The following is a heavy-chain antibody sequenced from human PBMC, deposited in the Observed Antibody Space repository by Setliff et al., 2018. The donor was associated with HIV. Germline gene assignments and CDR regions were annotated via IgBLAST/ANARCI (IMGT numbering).Heavy chain of an antibody. J-gene: IGHJ4*02. Sequence: ASVKVSCKASGYMFTDYYIHWVRQAPGQGLEWMGWINPKSGDTNYAQKFQGRVTMTRDTSISTAYMDLSRLRSDDTAVYYCARRVPPIPSGDLDYWGQGTLVTVSS. D-gene: IGHD4-17*01. V-gene: IGHV1-2*02. CDR2: INPKSGDT. CDR1: GYMFTDYY. CDR3: ARRVPPIPSGDLDY.